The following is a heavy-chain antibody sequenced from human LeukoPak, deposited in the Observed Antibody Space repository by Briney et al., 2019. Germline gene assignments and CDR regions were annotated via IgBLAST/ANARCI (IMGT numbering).Heavy chain of an antibody. D-gene: IGHD1-26*01. J-gene: IGHJ4*02. CDR1: GYSFVFFG. CDR3: ARAVSGSLYGDFDF. CDR2: IDSHNGDT. V-gene: IGHV1-18*01. Sequence: ASVTVSCKASGYSFVFFGVSWVRQAPGQGLEWMGWIDSHNGDTKYAERLQGRVFMTTDTSTSTSYMELRSLRSDDTAVYYCARAVSGSLYGDFDFWGQGTLVTVSS.